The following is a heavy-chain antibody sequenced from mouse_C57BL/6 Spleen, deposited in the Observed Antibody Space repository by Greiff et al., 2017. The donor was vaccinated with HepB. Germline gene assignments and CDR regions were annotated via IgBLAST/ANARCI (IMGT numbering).Heavy chain of an antibody. CDR3: ARGYGSSSWFAY. CDR2: INYDGSST. Sequence: EVQVVESEGGLVQPGSSMKLSCTASGFTFSDYYMAWVRQVPEKGLEWVANINYDGSSTYYLDSLKSRFIISRDNAKNILYLQMSSLKSEDTATYYCARGYGSSSWFAYWGQGTLVTVSA. V-gene: IGHV5-16*01. CDR1: GFTFSDYY. D-gene: IGHD1-1*01. J-gene: IGHJ3*01.